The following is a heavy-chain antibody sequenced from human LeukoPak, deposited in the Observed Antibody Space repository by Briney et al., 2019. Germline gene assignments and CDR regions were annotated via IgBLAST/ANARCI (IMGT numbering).Heavy chain of an antibody. D-gene: IGHD5-24*01. J-gene: IGHJ4*02. V-gene: IGHV3-48*01. Sequence: PGGSLRLSCAASAFRFSDYSMNWVRQAPGKGLEWISYIGISSGNTNYADSVKGRFTISGDKAKNSLYLQMNSLRVEDTAVYYCARDYKYAFDNWGQGTLVTVSS. CDR3: ARDYKYAFDN. CDR1: AFRFSDYS. CDR2: IGISSGNT.